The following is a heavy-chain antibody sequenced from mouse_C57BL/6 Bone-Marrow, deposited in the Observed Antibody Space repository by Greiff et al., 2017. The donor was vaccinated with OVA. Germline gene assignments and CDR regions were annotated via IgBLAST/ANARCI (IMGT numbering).Heavy chain of an antibody. J-gene: IGHJ4*01. CDR2: IHPNSGST. V-gene: IGHV1-64*01. CDR3: AYGSSGGVDY. CDR1: GYTFTSYW. Sequence: QVQLQQSGAELVKPGASVTLSCKASGYTFTSYWMHWVKQRPGQGLEWIGMIHPNSGSTNYNEKFKSKATLTVDKSSSTAYMQLSSLTSEDSAVYYCAYGSSGGVDYWGQGTSVTVSS. D-gene: IGHD1-1*01.